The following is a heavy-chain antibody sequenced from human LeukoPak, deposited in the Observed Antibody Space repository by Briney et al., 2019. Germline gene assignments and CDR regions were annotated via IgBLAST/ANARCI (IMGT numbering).Heavy chain of an antibody. Sequence: SETLSLTCAVYGGSFSGYYWSWIRQPPGKGLEWIGEINHSGSTNYNPSLKSRVTISVDTSKNQFSLKLSSVTAADTAVYYCARGVRDRERLRFFDYWGQGTLVTVSS. CDR2: INHSGST. J-gene: IGHJ4*02. V-gene: IGHV4-34*01. CDR3: ARGVRDRERLRFFDY. CDR1: GGSFSGYY. D-gene: IGHD3-3*01.